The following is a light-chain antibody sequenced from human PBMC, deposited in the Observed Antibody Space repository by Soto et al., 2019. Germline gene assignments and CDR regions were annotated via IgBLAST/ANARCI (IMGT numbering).Light chain of an antibody. V-gene: IGKV3-15*01. Sequence: EIVMTQSPATLSVSPGERATLSCRASQSVGRNLAWYQQKPGQSPRLLVYGASTRATGITARFSGSGSETDFTLSISSLQSQDFAIYYCQHYYNWPRTFGQGTKVDIK. J-gene: IGKJ1*01. CDR2: GAS. CDR3: QHYYNWPRT. CDR1: QSVGRN.